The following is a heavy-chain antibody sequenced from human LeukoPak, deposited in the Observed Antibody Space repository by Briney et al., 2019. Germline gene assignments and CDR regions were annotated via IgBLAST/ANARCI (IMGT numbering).Heavy chain of an antibody. CDR2: INPNSGDT. V-gene: IGHV1-2*02. D-gene: IGHD4/OR15-4a*01. J-gene: IGHJ4*02. CDR1: GYTFTGYY. Sequence: ASVRVSFKASGYTFTGYYMRWVRQAPEQGLEWMGWINPNSGDTRCTQRFQGRVTMTRDTSISTAYMELSRLRSDDTAVYYCARDGALDYWGQGTWVTVSP. CDR3: ARDGALDY.